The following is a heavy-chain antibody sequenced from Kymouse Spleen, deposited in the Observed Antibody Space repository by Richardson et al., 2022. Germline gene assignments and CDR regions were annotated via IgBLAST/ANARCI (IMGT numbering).Heavy chain of an antibody. CDR2: IYHSGST. V-gene: IGHV4-4*02. CDR3: ARDHYYGSGSYYKAYFDY. J-gene: IGHJ4*02. Sequence: QVQLQESGPGLVKPSGTLSLTCAVSGGSISSSNWWSWVRQPPGKGLEWIGEIYHSGSTNYNPSLKSRVTISVDKSKNQFSLKLSSVTAADTAVYYCARDHYYGSGSYYKAYFDYWGQGTLVTVSS. D-gene: IGHD3-10*01. CDR1: GGSISSSNW.